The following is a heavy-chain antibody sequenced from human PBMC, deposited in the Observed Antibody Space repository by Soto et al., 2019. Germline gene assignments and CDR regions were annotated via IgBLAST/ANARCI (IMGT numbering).Heavy chain of an antibody. D-gene: IGHD3-22*01. V-gene: IGHV4-31*03. Sequence: SETLSLRSIVSRCSSSSGGCYWSCIRQHPGKGLEWIGYIYYSGSTYYNHSLKSRVTISVDTSKRLVYLKLTSVSAADTAVYYCASVPTYYQDSIGYQPFHPWGQATLVTVS. CDR1: RCSSSSGGCY. CDR2: IYYSGST. J-gene: IGHJ5*02. CDR3: ASVPTYYQDSIGYQPFHP.